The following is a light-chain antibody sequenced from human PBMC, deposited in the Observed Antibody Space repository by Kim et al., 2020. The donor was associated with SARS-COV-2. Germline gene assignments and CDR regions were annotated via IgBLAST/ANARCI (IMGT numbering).Light chain of an antibody. J-gene: IGLJ2*01. Sequence: QRVTIYCTGSSSNIGAGYDVHWYQQLPGTAPKLRIYDNSNRPSGVPDRFSGSKSGTSASLAITGLQAEDEADYYCQSYDSSLSGLLFGGGTQLTVL. CDR2: DNS. CDR3: QSYDSSLSGLL. V-gene: IGLV1-40*01. CDR1: SSNIGAGYD.